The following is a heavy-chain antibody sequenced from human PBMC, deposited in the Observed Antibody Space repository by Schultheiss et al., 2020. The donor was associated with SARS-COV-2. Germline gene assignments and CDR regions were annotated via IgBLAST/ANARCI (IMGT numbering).Heavy chain of an antibody. D-gene: IGHD6-6*01. CDR1: GFTFSSYW. Sequence: GESLKISCAASGFTFSSYWMHWVRQAPGKGLEWVSCIDGLGTIYYAGSVKGRFTISRDNTHNSVYLEMSSLRVEDTAVYHCVRGNGLSIPGRPAYWGQGTVVTVSS. V-gene: IGHV3-69-1*02. J-gene: IGHJ4*02. CDR3: VRGNGLSIPGRPAY. CDR2: IDGLGTI.